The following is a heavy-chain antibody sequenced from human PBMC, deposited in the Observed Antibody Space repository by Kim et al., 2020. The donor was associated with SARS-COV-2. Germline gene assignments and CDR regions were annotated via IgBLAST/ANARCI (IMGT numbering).Heavy chain of an antibody. CDR3: ARDSVDSGSYLDY. D-gene: IGHD3-10*01. CDR1: GFSFSRHA. J-gene: IGHJ4*02. V-gene: IGHV3-30*04. CDR2: MSYDGSKK. Sequence: LSLTCAAFGFSFSRHAMHWVRQAPGKGLEWVAVMSYDGSKKHYADSVKGRFNISRDNSKYTVYLQMNSLRVEDTALYYCARDSVDSGSYLDYWGQGTPVTVSS.